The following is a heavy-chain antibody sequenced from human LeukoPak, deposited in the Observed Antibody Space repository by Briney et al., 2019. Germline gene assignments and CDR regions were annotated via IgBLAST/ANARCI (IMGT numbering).Heavy chain of an antibody. CDR1: GGSISSGGYS. CDR2: IYHSGST. J-gene: IGHJ3*02. CDR3: ARGRSPIAAPKGAFDI. Sequence: PSQTLSLTCAVSGGSISSGGYSWSWIRQPPGKGLEWIGYIYHSGSTYYNPSLKSRVTISVDRSKNQFSLKLSSVTAADTAVYYCARGRSPIAAPKGAFDIWGQGTMVTVSS. D-gene: IGHD6-6*01. V-gene: IGHV4-30-2*01.